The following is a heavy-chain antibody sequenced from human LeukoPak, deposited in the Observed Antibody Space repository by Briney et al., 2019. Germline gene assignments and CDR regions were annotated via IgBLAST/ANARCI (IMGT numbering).Heavy chain of an antibody. CDR1: GFTFSSYA. CDR3: ARDCSSTSCD. V-gene: IGHV3-30*04. J-gene: IGHJ4*02. CDR2: ISYDGSNK. D-gene: IGHD2-2*01. Sequence: GGSLRLSCAASGFTFSSYAMHWVRQAPGKGLEWVAVISYDGSNKYYADSVKGRFTISRDNSKNTLYLQMNSLRAEDTAVYCCARDCSSTSCDWGQGTLVTVSS.